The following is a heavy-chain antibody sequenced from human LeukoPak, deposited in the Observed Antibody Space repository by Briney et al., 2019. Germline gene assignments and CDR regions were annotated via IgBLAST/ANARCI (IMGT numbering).Heavy chain of an antibody. CDR2: FDPEDGET. V-gene: IGHV1-24*01. Sequence: ASVKVSCKVSGYTLTELSMHWVRQAPGKGLEWMGGFDPEDGETIYAQKFQGRVTMTEDTSTDTAYMELRSLRSDDTAVYYCARDLRPYYDSSGYFDYWGQGTLVTVSS. CDR1: GYTLTELS. CDR3: ARDLRPYYDSSGYFDY. J-gene: IGHJ4*02. D-gene: IGHD3-22*01.